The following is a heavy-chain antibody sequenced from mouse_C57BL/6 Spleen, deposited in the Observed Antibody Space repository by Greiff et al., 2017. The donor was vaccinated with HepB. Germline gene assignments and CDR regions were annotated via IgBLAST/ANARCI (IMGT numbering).Heavy chain of an antibody. D-gene: IGHD4-1*01. V-gene: IGHV10-1*01. CDR1: GFSFNTYA. Sequence: EVQRVESGGGLVQPKGSLKLSCAASGFSFNTYAMNWVRQAPGKGLEWVARIRSKSNNYATYYADSVKDRFTISRDDSESMLYLQMNNLKTEDTAMYYCVSQRTWAYAMDYWGQGTSVTVSS. J-gene: IGHJ4*01. CDR2: IRSKSNNYAT. CDR3: VSQRTWAYAMDY.